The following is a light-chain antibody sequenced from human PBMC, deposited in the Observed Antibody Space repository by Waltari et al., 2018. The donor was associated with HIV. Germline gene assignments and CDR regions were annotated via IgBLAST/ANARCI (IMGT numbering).Light chain of an antibody. CDR3: CSFAGTYTYV. CDR1: STGVRGYNY. Sequence: QSALTQPRSASGSPGQSVTTSCTGTSTGVRGYNYVSWYQHHPGNAPKLMIFDVNKRPSGVPDRFSGSKSGNTASLTISGLQAEDEADYYCCSFAGTYTYVFGTGTKVIVL. V-gene: IGLV2-11*01. J-gene: IGLJ1*01. CDR2: DVN.